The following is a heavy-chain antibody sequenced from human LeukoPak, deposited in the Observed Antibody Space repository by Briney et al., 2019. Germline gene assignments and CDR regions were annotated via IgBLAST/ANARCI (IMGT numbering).Heavy chain of an antibody. V-gene: IGHV4-59*01. CDR1: GDSFSSYH. D-gene: IGHD3-16*01. J-gene: IGHJ4*02. Sequence: SETLSLTCTVSGDSFSSYHWSWLRQPPGKGPEWIGYISSSGSTSYNPSLKSRVTISVDTSKNQFSLKLSSVTAADTAVYYCARVGRGDHTWGSYYCDHWGQGTLVSVSS. CDR2: ISSSGST. CDR3: ARVGRGDHTWGSYYCDH.